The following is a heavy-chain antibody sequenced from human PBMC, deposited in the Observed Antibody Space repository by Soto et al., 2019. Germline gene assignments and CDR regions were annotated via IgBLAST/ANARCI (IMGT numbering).Heavy chain of an antibody. D-gene: IGHD2-15*01. J-gene: IGHJ4*02. CDR1: GFTFSSYN. CDR2: LSSSSTYI. Sequence: GSLRLSCAASGFTFSSYNMNWVRQAPGKGLEWVSSLSSSSTYIYYADSVKGRFTISRDNAKNSLYLQMNSLRAEDTALYYCAKDASSGYCSGGSCYFGFDYWGQGTLVTVSS. V-gene: IGHV3-21*04. CDR3: AKDASSGYCSGGSCYFGFDY.